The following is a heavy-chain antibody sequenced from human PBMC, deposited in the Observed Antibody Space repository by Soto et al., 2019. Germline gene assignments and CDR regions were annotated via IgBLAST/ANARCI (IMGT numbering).Heavy chain of an antibody. CDR2: ISYDGSNK. CDR1: GFTFSSYD. D-gene: IGHD6-19*01. Sequence: QVQLVESGGGVVQPGRSLRLSCAASGFTFSSYDMHWVRQAPGKGLEWVAIISYDGSNKYYADSVKGRFTISRDNSKNTLYLQMNSLRAEDTVVYYCAKEGRAVAGGDYWGQGTLVTVSS. CDR3: AKEGRAVAGGDY. J-gene: IGHJ4*02. V-gene: IGHV3-30*18.